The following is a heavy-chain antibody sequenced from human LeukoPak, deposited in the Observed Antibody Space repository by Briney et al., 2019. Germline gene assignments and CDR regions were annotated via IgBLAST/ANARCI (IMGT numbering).Heavy chain of an antibody. Sequence: SETLSLTCTVSGGSISSYYWSWIRQPPGKGLEWIGYIYYSGSTNYNPSLKSRVTISVDTSKNQFSLKLSSVTAADTAVYYCARDLRGAYCGGDCLYNWFDPWGRGTLVTVSS. D-gene: IGHD2-21*02. CDR2: IYYSGST. CDR1: GGSISSYY. J-gene: IGHJ5*02. CDR3: ARDLRGAYCGGDCLYNWFDP. V-gene: IGHV4-59*01.